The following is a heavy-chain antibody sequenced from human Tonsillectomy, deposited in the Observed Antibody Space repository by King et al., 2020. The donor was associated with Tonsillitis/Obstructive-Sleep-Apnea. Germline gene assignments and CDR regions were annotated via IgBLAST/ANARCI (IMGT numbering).Heavy chain of an antibody. Sequence: QLVQSGGGLVQPGGSLRLSCAASGFTFSTYEMNWVRQAPGKGLEWVSYISSSGSTMYYADSVKGRFTISRDNAKNSLHLQMNSLRAEDTAVYYCARERNYYYMDVWGRGTTVTVSS. V-gene: IGHV3-48*03. J-gene: IGHJ6*03. CDR1: GFTFSTYE. CDR2: ISSSGSTM. CDR3: ARERNYYYMDV.